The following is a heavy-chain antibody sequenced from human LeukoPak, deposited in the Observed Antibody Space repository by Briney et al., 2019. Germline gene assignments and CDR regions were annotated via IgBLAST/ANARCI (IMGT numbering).Heavy chain of an antibody. Sequence: PSETLSLTCAVYGGSFSGYYWSWIRQPPGKGLEWIGEINHSGSTDYNPSLKSRVTISVDTSKNQFSLKLSSVTAADTAVFYCASTYYYGPDAFDIWGQGTMVTVSS. V-gene: IGHV4-34*01. CDR3: ASTYYYGPDAFDI. CDR2: INHSGST. CDR1: GGSFSGYY. D-gene: IGHD3-10*01. J-gene: IGHJ3*02.